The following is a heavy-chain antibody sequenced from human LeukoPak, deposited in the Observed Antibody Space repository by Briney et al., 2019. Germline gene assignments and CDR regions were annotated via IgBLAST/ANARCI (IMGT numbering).Heavy chain of an antibody. J-gene: IGHJ4*02. Sequence: GESLKISCKGSGYSFTSYWIGWVRQMPGKGLEWMGIIYPGDSDTRYSPSFQGQVTISADKSISTAYLQWSSLKASDTAMYYCASPDYYDSSGYSPGVGYWGQGTLVIVSS. CDR1: GYSFTSYW. D-gene: IGHD3-22*01. CDR2: IYPGDSDT. V-gene: IGHV5-51*01. CDR3: ASPDYYDSSGYSPGVGY.